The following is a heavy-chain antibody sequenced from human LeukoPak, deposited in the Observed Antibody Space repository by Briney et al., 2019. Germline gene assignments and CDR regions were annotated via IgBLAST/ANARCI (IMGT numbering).Heavy chain of an antibody. J-gene: IGHJ6*02. CDR3: ASHFPAYSGYDEYYYYYGMDV. V-gene: IGHV3-21*01. CDR2: ISSSGSYI. Sequence: GGSLRLSCAVSGFTVRSFGMSWVRQAPGKGLEWVSSISSSGSYIYYADSVKGRFTISRDNAKNSLYLQMNSLRAEDTAVYYCASHFPAYSGYDEYYYYYGMDVWGQGTTVTVSS. D-gene: IGHD5-12*01. CDR1: GFTVRSFG.